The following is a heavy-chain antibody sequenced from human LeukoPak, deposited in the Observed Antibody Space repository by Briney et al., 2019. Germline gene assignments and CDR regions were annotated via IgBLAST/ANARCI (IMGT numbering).Heavy chain of an antibody. Sequence: AGSLRLSCAASGFSFNNYAMYWLRQAPGKGLEWVALISYDGGDKYYAESMKGRITISRDNAENTLYLQMNNLRPDDTAFYFCVKEGVEYSYSYGDYWGQGTLVTVSS. D-gene: IGHD3-16*01. V-gene: IGHV3-30*18. CDR2: ISYDGGDK. CDR1: GFSFNNYA. J-gene: IGHJ4*02. CDR3: VKEGVEYSYSYGDY.